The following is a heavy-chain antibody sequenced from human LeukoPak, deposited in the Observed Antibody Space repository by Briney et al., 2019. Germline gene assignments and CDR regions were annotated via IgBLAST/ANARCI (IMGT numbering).Heavy chain of an antibody. CDR2: ISPSSSDI. D-gene: IGHD6-19*01. CDR1: GFSFSSYS. Sequence: PGGSLRLSCAASGFSFSSYSMNWVRQAPGKGLEWVSYISPSSSDIYYVDSVKGRFTISRDNAKNSLYLQMNSLRGDDTAVYYCARAAYSSGPDYWGQGTLVTVSS. V-gene: IGHV3-48*01. J-gene: IGHJ4*02. CDR3: ARAAYSSGPDY.